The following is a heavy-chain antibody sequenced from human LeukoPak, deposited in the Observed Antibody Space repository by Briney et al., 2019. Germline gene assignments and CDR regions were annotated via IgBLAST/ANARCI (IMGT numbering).Heavy chain of an antibody. D-gene: IGHD3-22*01. CDR2: INWNGGST. CDR1: GFTFDDYG. Sequence: GGSLRLSCAASGFTFDDYGMSWVRPAPGKGLEWVSGINWNGGSTGYADSVKGRFTISRDNAKNSLYLQMNSLRAEDTAVYYCAKKRYYDSSGYYSNYFDYWGQGTLVTVSS. J-gene: IGHJ4*02. CDR3: AKKRYYDSSGYYSNYFDY. V-gene: IGHV3-20*04.